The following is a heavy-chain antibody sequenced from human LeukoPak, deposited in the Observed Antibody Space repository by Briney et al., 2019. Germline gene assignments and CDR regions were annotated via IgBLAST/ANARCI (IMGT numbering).Heavy chain of an antibody. Sequence: GGSLRLSCAASGFTFSSYSMNWVRQAPGKGLEWVSSISSSSSYIYYADSVKGRFTISRDNAKNSLYLQMNRLRAEDTAVYYCAREAYCSGGSCYANWGQGTLVTVSS. J-gene: IGHJ4*02. D-gene: IGHD2-15*01. V-gene: IGHV3-21*01. CDR1: GFTFSSYS. CDR3: AREAYCSGGSCYAN. CDR2: ISSSSSYI.